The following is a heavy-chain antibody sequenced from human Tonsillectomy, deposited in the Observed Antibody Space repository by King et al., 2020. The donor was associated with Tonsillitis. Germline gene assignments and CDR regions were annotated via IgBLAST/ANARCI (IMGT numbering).Heavy chain of an antibody. CDR2: IIPVLNTT. J-gene: IGHJ5*02. V-gene: IGHV1-69*11. D-gene: IGHD3-3*01. CDR3: AGPITSDIDTNWLDP. CDR1: GGTFSTYA. Sequence: QLVQSGAEVKKPGSSVKVSCKASGGTFSTYAMSWVRQAPGQGLEWVGGIIPVLNTTHYAQKLQGRVTITANEYTSTIYMELSSLRSEDTAVYYCAGPITSDIDTNWLDPWGQGTLVTVSS.